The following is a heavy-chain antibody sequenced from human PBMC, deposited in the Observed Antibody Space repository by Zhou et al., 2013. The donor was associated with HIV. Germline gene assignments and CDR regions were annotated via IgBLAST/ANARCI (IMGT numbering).Heavy chain of an antibody. V-gene: IGHV4-34*01. Sequence: QVQLQQWGAGLLKPSETLSLTCAVYGGSFSGYYWSWIRQPPGKGLEWIGEINHSGSTNYNPSLKSRVTISVDTSKNQFSLKLSSVTAADTAVYYCARRATEAYYDSSGYFDYWGQGTLVTVSS. J-gene: IGHJ4*02. D-gene: IGHD3-22*01. CDR2: INHSGST. CDR3: ARRATEAYYDSSGYFDY. CDR1: GGSFSGYY.